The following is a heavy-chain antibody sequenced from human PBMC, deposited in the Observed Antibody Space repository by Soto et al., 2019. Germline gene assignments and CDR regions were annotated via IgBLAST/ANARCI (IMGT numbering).Heavy chain of an antibody. CDR1: GGTFSSYA. CDR3: AYYYGSGSYYNDFRYYYYGMDV. CDR2: IIPIFGTA. J-gene: IGHJ6*01. Sequence: ASVKVSCKASGGTFSSYAISWVRQAPGQGLEWMGGIIPIFGTANYAQKFQGRVTITADESTSTAYMELSSLRSEDTAVYYCAYYYGSGSYYNDFRYYYYGMDVWGQGNPGHRLL. D-gene: IGHD3-10*01. V-gene: IGHV1-69*13.